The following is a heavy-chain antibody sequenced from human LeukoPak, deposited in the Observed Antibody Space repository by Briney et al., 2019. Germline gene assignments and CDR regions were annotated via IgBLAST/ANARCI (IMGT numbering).Heavy chain of an antibody. CDR2: ISGSGGST. V-gene: IGHV3-23*01. CDR3: ATQGVAIVVVVASTREFDY. Sequence: GGSLRLSCAASGFTFSSYAMSWVRQAPVKGLEWVSAISGSGGSTYYADSVKGRFTISRDNSKNTLYLQMNSLRAEDTAVYYCATQGVAIVVVVASTREFDYWGQGTLVTVSS. D-gene: IGHD2-15*01. J-gene: IGHJ4*02. CDR1: GFTFSSYA.